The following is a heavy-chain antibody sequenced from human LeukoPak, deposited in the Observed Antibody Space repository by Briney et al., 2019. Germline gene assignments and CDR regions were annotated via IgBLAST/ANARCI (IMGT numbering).Heavy chain of an antibody. CDR3: VKRGDGHNFGS. D-gene: IGHD5-24*01. CDR2: VWYDGSNR. V-gene: IGHV3-30*02. Sequence: GGSLRLSCAASGFTFSDYGMHWVRQAPGKGLEWVAVVWYDGSNRYYADSVKGRFTISRDNSRNTLSLEMNSLRPEDTAVYYCVKRGDGHNFGSWGQGTLVTVSS. J-gene: IGHJ4*02. CDR1: GFTFSDYG.